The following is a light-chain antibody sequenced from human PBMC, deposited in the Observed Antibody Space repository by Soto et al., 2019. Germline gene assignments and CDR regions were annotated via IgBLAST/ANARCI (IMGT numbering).Light chain of an antibody. CDR2: DVS. Sequence: QSVLTQPGSLSGSPGQSVTISCTGTSIDVGVYNYVSWYQQYPGKAPKIMIYDVSKRPSGAPDRFSGSKSDNTASLTISGLQAEDEADYYCCSYAGSYNFVFGIGTKV. V-gene: IGLV2-11*01. CDR1: SIDVGVYNY. CDR3: CSYAGSYNFV. J-gene: IGLJ1*01.